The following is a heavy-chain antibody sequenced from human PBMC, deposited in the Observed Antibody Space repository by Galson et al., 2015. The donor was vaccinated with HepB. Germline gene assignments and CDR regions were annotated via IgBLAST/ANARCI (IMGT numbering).Heavy chain of an antibody. CDR1: GYTFNSYV. V-gene: IGHV1-3*01. J-gene: IGHJ3*02. D-gene: IGHD3-22*01. CDR3: ARTINMIIRTDAFDI. CDR2: INAGNGNT. Sequence: SVKVSCKASGYTFNSYVMHWVRQAPGQRPEWMGWINAGNGNTKYSQKFQGRVTITRDTSARTAYMELSSLRSEDTAVYYCARTINMIIRTDAFDIWGQGTMVTVSS.